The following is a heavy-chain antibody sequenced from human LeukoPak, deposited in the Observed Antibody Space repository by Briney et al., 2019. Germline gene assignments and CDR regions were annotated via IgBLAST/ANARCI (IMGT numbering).Heavy chain of an antibody. CDR2: INPSAGST. J-gene: IGHJ4*02. CDR3: ARVDYGSGSYLDY. CDR1: GYPFTSYY. D-gene: IGHD3-10*01. Sequence: ASVKVSCKASGYPFTSYYMHWVRQAPGQGLEWMGIINPSAGSTTYAQKFQGRVTMTRDTSTSTVYMELSSLRSEDTAAYYCARVDYGSGSYLDYWGQGTLVTVSS. V-gene: IGHV1-46*01.